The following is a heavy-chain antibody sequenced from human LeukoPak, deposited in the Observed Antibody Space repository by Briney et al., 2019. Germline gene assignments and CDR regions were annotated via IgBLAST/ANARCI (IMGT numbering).Heavy chain of an antibody. Sequence: QTGGSLRLSCAASGFTFSSYGMHWVRQAPGKGLEWVAFIRYDGSNKYYADSVKGRFTISRDNPKNTLYLQMNSLRAEDTAVYYCAKAQREGFDYWGQGTLVTVSS. J-gene: IGHJ4*02. CDR3: AKAQREGFDY. CDR2: IRYDGSNK. CDR1: GFTFSSYG. D-gene: IGHD1-26*01. V-gene: IGHV3-30*02.